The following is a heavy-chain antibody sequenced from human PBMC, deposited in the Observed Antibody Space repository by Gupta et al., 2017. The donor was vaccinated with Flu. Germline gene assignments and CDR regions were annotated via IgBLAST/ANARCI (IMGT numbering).Heavy chain of an antibody. J-gene: IGHJ6*03. CDR1: GGSSRGYY. CDR3: ARGTNIVVVPAAMSYYYMDV. Sequence: QVQLQQWGAGLLKPSETLSLTCAVYGGSSRGYYWSWIRQPPGKWLEWIGEIYHSGSTNYNPSLKSRVTISVDTSKNQFSLKLSSVTAADTAVYYCARGTNIVVVPAAMSYYYMDVWGKGTTVTVSS. V-gene: IGHV4-34*01. D-gene: IGHD2-2*01. CDR2: IYHSGST.